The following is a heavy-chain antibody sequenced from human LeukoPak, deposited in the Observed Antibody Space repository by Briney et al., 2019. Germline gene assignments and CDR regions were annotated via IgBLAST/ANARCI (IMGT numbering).Heavy chain of an antibody. V-gene: IGHV1-69*13. J-gene: IGHJ4*02. CDR3: ARNLWFGELLLDY. Sequence: SVKVSCKASGGTFSSYAISWVRQAPGQGLEWMGGIIPIFGTANYAQKFQGRVTITADESTSTAYMELSSLRSEDTAVYYCARNLWFGELLLDYWGQGTLDTVSS. D-gene: IGHD3-10*01. CDR1: GGTFSSYA. CDR2: IIPIFGTA.